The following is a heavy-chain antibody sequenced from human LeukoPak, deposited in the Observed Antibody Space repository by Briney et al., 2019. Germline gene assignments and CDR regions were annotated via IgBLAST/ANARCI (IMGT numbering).Heavy chain of an antibody. V-gene: IGHV4-59*01. CDR2: IYYSGST. D-gene: IGHD6-13*01. Sequence: SETLSLTCTVSGGSISSYYWSWIRQPPGKGLEWIGYIYYSGSTNYNPSLKSRVTISVDTSKNQFSLKLSSVTAADTAVYYCARDGGQQLAYNWFDPWGQGTLVTVSS. CDR3: ARDGGQQLAYNWFDP. CDR1: GGSISSYY. J-gene: IGHJ5*02.